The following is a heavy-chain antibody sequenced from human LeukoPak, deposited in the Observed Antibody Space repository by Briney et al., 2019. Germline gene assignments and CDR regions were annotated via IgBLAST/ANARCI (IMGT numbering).Heavy chain of an antibody. Sequence: KPGGSLRLSCAASGFTFSTYSMNWVRQAPGKGLEWVSSISSGSRYIYYADSVKGRFTISRDNAKNSLYLQMNSLRAEDTAVYYCARPWGVPYGDWGQGTLVTVSS. V-gene: IGHV3-21*01. CDR2: ISSGSRYI. CDR3: ARPWGVPYGD. CDR1: GFTFSTYS. J-gene: IGHJ4*02. D-gene: IGHD3-10*01.